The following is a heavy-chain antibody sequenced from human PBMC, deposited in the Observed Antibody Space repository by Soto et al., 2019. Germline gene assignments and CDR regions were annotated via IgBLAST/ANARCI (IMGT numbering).Heavy chain of an antibody. Sequence: QVHLVESGGGVAQPGRSLRLSCAASGSIFTGYGMHWVRQAPGKGXXXXAVIWFDGSNKYYADSVKGRFTISRDNSKXXXXXXXXXXXXXXXXXXXXXXXXXXXXXXXXXLDYWGQGTLVTVSS. J-gene: IGHJ4*02. V-gene: IGHV3-33*01. CDR2: IWFDGSNK. CDR1: GSIFTGYG. CDR3: XXXXXXXXXXXXXLDY.